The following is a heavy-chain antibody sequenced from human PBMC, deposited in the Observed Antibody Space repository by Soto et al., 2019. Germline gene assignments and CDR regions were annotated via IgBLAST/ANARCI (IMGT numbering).Heavy chain of an antibody. D-gene: IGHD5-18*01. Sequence: QVQLQQWGAGLLKPSETLSLTCAVYGGSFSGYYWSWIRQPPGKGLEWIGEINHSGSTNYNPSLKGRVTISVDTSKNQFSLKLSSVTAADTAVYYCARGSRPMVTVDYWGQGTLVTVSS. CDR3: ARGSRPMVTVDY. V-gene: IGHV4-34*01. J-gene: IGHJ4*02. CDR1: GGSFSGYY. CDR2: INHSGST.